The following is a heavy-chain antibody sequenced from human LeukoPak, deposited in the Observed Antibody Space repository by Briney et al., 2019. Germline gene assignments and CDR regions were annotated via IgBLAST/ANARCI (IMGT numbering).Heavy chain of an antibody. CDR1: GNTFGNYW. V-gene: IGHV5-51*01. CDR3: ARLGAGGEGWELLSMFDY. CDR2: IYPGDFHT. J-gene: IGHJ4*02. Sequence: GESLKISCKTSGNTFGNYWIGWVRQMPGKGLEWMGIIYPGDFHTSYSPSFQGQVTISADKSLTTAYLQWSSLKASDTAMYYCARLGAGGEGWELLSMFDYWGQGTLVTVSS. D-gene: IGHD1-26*01.